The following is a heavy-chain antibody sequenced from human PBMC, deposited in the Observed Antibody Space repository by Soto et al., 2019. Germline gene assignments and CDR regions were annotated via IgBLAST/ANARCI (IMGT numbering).Heavy chain of an antibody. D-gene: IGHD6-6*01. CDR3: AEFPVALATRFLEY. CDR1: AVSSSRDA. J-gene: IGHJ4*02. V-gene: IGHV3-23*01. Sequence: PGGSLRLSCAASAVSSSRDAMGWVPPAPGKGLEWVSAISGSGGRTYYADSVNGRFTISRDNSKNTLYLQTNSLTADDTAVYYFAEFPVALATRFLEYWGQGTLVNVSS. CDR2: ISGSGGRT.